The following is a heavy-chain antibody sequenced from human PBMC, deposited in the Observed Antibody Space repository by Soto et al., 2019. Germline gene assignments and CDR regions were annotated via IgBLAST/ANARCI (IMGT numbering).Heavy chain of an antibody. Sequence: ASVKVSCKASGYNFKTYGISWVRQAPGQGLERIGWISVYNGNTNYAQRFLGRVNMTADTSTSTAYMELRSLRSDDTAVYYCATNRRGYYDSSGYFTSQKYYFDYWG. CDR3: ATNRRGYYDSSGYFTSQKYYFDY. D-gene: IGHD3-22*01. CDR2: ISVYNGNT. J-gene: IGHJ4*01. V-gene: IGHV1-18*01. CDR1: GYNFKTYG.